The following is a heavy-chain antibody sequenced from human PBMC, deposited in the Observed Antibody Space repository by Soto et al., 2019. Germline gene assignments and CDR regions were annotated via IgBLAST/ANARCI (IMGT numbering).Heavy chain of an antibody. Sequence: GGSLRLSCAASGFTFSSYAMSWVRQAPGKGLEWVSAISGSGGSTYYADSVKGRFTISRDNSKNTLYLQMNSLRAEDTAVYYCAKVQTYDGYYYSGMDVWSQGTTVTGSS. CDR3: AKVQTYDGYYYSGMDV. D-gene: IGHD5-12*01. J-gene: IGHJ6*02. CDR2: ISGSGGST. V-gene: IGHV3-23*01. CDR1: GFTFSSYA.